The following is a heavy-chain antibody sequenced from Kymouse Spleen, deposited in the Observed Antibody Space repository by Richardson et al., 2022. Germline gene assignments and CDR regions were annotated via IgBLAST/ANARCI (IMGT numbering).Heavy chain of an antibody. CDR1: GFTFSNAW. CDR2: IKSKTDGGTT. J-gene: IGHJ5*02. V-gene: IGHV3-15*01. CDR3: TTFLWFGESNWFDP. Sequence: EVQLVESGGGLVKPGGSLRLSCAASGFTFSNAWMSWVRQAPGKGLEWVGRIKSKTDGGTTDYAAPVKGRFTISRDDSKNTLYLQMNSLKTEDTAVYYCTTFLWFGESNWFDPWGQGTLVTVSS. D-gene: IGHD3-10*01.